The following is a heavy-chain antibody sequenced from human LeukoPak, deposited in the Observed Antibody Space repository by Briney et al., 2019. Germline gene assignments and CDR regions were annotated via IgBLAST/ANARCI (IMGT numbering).Heavy chain of an antibody. D-gene: IGHD2-15*01. CDR3: ARGRYCSGGSCYSH. CDR2: INHSGST. J-gene: IGHJ4*02. Sequence: PSETLSLTCAVYGGSFSGYYWSWIRQPPGKGLEWIGEINHSGSTNYNPSLKSRVTISVDTSKNQFSLKLSPVTAADTAVYYCARGRYCSGGSCYSHWGQGTLVTVSS. CDR1: GGSFSGYY. V-gene: IGHV4-34*01.